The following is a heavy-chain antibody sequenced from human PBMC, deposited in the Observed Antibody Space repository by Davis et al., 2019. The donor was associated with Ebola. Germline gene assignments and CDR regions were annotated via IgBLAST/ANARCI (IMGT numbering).Heavy chain of an antibody. CDR3: ASAFYSV. D-gene: IGHD2-21*01. J-gene: IGHJ6*04. CDR2: IFHSGST. CDR1: GGSISGSDYY. V-gene: IGHV4-39*07. Sequence: PSETLSLTCTVSGGSISGSDYYWGWIRQPPGKGLEWVGSIFHSGSTYYNPSLKSRVTISVDTSNNQFSLRVYSVNAADTAVYYCASAFYSVWGKGTTVTVSS.